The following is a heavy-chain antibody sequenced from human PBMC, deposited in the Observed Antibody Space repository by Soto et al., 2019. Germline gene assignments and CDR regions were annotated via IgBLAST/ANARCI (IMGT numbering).Heavy chain of an antibody. D-gene: IGHD1-1*01. CDR1: GFTFGTYP. CDR3: ARDPNIMPGQYWTANWFDS. Sequence: QVQFVESGGGVVQPGRSLRLSCAVSGFTFGTYPMHWVRQAPGKGLEWVAIISNDGSAKYYADSVKGRFTISRDNSENTLYLEMNSRTSACTDVYDGARDPNIMPGQYWTANWFDSWGQGTLVTVS. J-gene: IGHJ5*01. V-gene: IGHV3-30-3*01. CDR2: ISNDGSAK.